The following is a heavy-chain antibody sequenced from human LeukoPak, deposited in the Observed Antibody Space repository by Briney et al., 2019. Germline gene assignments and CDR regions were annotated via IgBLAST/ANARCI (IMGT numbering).Heavy chain of an antibody. V-gene: IGHV4-34*01. CDR2: INHSGST. J-gene: IGHJ4*02. CDR3: ARGLTIFGVVIIPSGYFDY. D-gene: IGHD3-3*01. Sequence: PSETLSLTCAVYGGSFSGYYWSWIRQRPGKGLEWIGEINHSGSTNYNPSLKSRVTISVDTSKNQFSLKLSSVTAADTAVYYCARGLTIFGVVIIPSGYFDYWGQGTLVTVSS. CDR1: GGSFSGYY.